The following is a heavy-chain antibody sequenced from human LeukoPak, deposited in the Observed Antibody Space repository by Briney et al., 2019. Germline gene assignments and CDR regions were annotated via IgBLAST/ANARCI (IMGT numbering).Heavy chain of an antibody. V-gene: IGHV3-21*01. Sequence: GGSLRLSCAASGFTFSSYAMSWVRQAPGKGLQWVSTITPSSTDIYYGDSVKGRFTISRDDAKNLVYLQMNSLRAEDTAVYFCARDAAGWSRDYWGQGTLVTVSS. J-gene: IGHJ4*02. CDR3: ARDAAGWSRDY. D-gene: IGHD6-19*01. CDR1: GFTFSSYA. CDR2: ITPSSTDI.